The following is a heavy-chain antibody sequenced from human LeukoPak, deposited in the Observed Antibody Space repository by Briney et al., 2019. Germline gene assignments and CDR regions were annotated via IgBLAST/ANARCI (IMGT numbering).Heavy chain of an antibody. V-gene: IGHV1-18*01. D-gene: IGHD5-12*01. J-gene: IGHJ6*03. CDR3: ARLGIYSGYDSYYYYMDV. Sequence: GASVKVSCKASGYTFTSYGISWVRQAPGQGLEWMGWISAYNGNTNYAQKLQGRVTMTTDTSTSTAYMELRSLRSDDTAVHYCARLGIYSGYDSYYYYMDVWGKGTTVTVSS. CDR2: ISAYNGNT. CDR1: GYTFTSYG.